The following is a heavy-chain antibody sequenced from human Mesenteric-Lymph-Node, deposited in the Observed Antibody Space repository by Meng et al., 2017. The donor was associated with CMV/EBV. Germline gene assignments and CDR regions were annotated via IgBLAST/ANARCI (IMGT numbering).Heavy chain of an antibody. Sequence: QPGPGLVKTSPTPSVTCTISGDSISRNNAAWNWIRQSPSEGLEWLGRTYYRSESYNDYAVSVKSRISVNLDTSKNHLSLHLNFVTPEDTAVYYCAYFGDLPPLWWGQGTLVTVSS. D-gene: IGHD3-16*01. J-gene: IGHJ4*02. CDR2: TYYRSESYN. V-gene: IGHV6-1*01. CDR1: GDSISRNNAA. CDR3: AYFGDLPPLW.